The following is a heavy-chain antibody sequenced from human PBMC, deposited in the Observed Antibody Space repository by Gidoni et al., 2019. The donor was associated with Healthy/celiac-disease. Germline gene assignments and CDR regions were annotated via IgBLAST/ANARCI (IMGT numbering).Heavy chain of an antibody. CDR3: AKGQDPVDTAMVHFDY. J-gene: IGHJ4*02. CDR2: ISWNSGSI. V-gene: IGHV3-9*01. D-gene: IGHD5-18*01. Sequence: EVQLVESGGGLVQPGRSLRLSCAASGFTFDDYAMHWVRQAPGKGLDGVSGISWNSGSIGYADSVKGRFTSSRDNAKNSLYLQMNSLRAEDTALYYCAKGQDPVDTAMVHFDYWGQGTLVTVSS. CDR1: GFTFDDYA.